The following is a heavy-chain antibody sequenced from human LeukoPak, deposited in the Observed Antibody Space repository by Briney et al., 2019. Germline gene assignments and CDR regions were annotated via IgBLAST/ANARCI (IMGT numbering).Heavy chain of an antibody. D-gene: IGHD6-19*01. J-gene: IGHJ6*04. CDR1: GYSFTSYW. V-gene: IGHV5-51*01. CDR2: VYPGDSDT. CDR3: ASTTGRSSGWIYGMDV. Sequence: GESLKISCKGSGYSFTSYWIGWVRQMPGKGLEWMGIVYPGDSDTRYSPSFQGQVTISADKSISTAYLQWSSLKASDTAMYYCASTTGRSSGWIYGMDVWGKGTTVTVSS.